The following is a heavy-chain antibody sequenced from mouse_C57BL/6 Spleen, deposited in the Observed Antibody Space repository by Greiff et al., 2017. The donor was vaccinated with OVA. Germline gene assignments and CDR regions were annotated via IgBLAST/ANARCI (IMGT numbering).Heavy chain of an antibody. D-gene: IGHD1-2*01. CDR1: GFNIKDDY. J-gene: IGHJ2*01. V-gene: IGHV14-4*01. CDR2: IDPENGDT. CDR3: TTWDYGCDY. Sequence: EVQLQQSGAELVRPGASVKLSCTASGFNIKDDYMHWVKQRPEQGLEWIGWIDPENGDTEYASKFQGKATITADTSSNTAYLQLSSLTSEDTAVYYCTTWDYGCDYWGQGTTLTVSS.